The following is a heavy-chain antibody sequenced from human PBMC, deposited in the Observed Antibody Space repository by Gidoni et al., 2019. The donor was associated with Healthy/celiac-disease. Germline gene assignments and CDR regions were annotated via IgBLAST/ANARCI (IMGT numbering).Heavy chain of an antibody. CDR1: GFTFSSYA. V-gene: IGHV3-30-3*01. J-gene: IGHJ4*02. CDR3: ARVAGYSSPYFDY. CDR2: ISYDGSNK. D-gene: IGHD6-13*01. Sequence: QVPLVESGGGVVQPGRSLRLSCAASGFTFSSYAMHWVRQAPGKGLEWVAVISYDGSNKYYADSVKGRFTISRDNSKNTLYLQMNSLRAEDTAVYYCARVAGYSSPYFDYWGQGTLVTVSS.